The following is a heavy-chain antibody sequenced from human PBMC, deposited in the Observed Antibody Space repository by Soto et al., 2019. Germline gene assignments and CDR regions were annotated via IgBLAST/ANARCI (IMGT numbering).Heavy chain of an antibody. D-gene: IGHD3-10*01. CDR3: ARESKDRLVVRGAPYYLDH. J-gene: IGHJ4*02. Sequence: PSETLSLTCAVSGASISSGNYFWSWITQPPGKGLEWVTSVSSGGTTNSNPSLRSLLNLSVDPSKNQISMRLTSVTSDDTAISFCARESKDRLVVRGAPYYLDHWGQGTLVTVSS. CDR1: GASISSGNYF. V-gene: IGHV4-61*01. CDR2: VSSGGTT.